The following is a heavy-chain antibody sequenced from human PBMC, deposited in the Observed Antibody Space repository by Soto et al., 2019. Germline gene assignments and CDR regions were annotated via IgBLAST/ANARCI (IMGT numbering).Heavy chain of an antibody. CDR3: ARDGQWLPPGAFDI. J-gene: IGHJ3*02. D-gene: IGHD6-19*01. Sequence: PGGSLRLSCAASGFNFSSYSMNWVRQAPGKGLEWVSSISSSSSYIYYADSVKGRFTISRDNAKNSLYLQMNSLRAEDTAVYYCARDGQWLPPGAFDIWGQGTTVTVSS. V-gene: IGHV3-21*01. CDR2: ISSSSSYI. CDR1: GFNFSSYS.